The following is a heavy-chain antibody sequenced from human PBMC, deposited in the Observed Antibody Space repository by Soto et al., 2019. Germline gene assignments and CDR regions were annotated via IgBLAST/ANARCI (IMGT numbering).Heavy chain of an antibody. V-gene: IGHV1-69*13. J-gene: IGHJ6*02. D-gene: IGHD6-13*01. CDR2: IIPVFGTG. CDR3: ARATPSAAAAYYYYALDV. Sequence: ASVKVSCKVSGGTFSSYFINWVRQAPGQGHEWVGGIIPVFGTGSYAEKFQGRVTSTADESTSTAYMELSRLSSDDTAVYYCARATPSAAAAYYYYALDVCGHGTTVTDS. CDR1: GGTFSSYF.